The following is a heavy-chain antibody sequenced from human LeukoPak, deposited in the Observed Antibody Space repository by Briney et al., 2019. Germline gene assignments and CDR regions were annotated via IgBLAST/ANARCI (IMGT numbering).Heavy chain of an antibody. CDR3: ARDVEYYDSSGYFFDY. V-gene: IGHV3-23*01. J-gene: IGHJ4*02. D-gene: IGHD3-22*01. CDR1: GFTFSSYG. Sequence: GGSLRLSCAASGFTFSSYGMSWVRQAPGKGLEWVSAISGSGGSTYYADSVKGRFTISRDNAKNSLYLQMNSLRAEDTAVYYCARDVEYYDSSGYFFDYWGQGTLVTVSS. CDR2: ISGSGGST.